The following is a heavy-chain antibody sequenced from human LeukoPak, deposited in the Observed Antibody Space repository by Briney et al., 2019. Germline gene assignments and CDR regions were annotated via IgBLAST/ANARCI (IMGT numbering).Heavy chain of an antibody. D-gene: IGHD3-9*01. CDR2: INDSGST. Sequence: SETLSLTCAVYGGSFRGYYWSWIRQPPGKGLEWMGEINDSGSTHYNTSLNSRVTISVDTSKNQVYLKLSSVTAADTAIYYCARGVSHRNFDWLFYWGQGTLVTVSS. CDR1: GGSFRGYY. V-gene: IGHV4-34*01. CDR3: ARGVSHRNFDWLFY. J-gene: IGHJ4*02.